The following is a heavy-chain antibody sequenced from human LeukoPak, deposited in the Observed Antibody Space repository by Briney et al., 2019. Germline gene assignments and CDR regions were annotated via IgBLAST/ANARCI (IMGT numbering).Heavy chain of an antibody. CDR3: ARGSMVRGTTDNYYYYGMDV. V-gene: IGHV4-34*01. Sequence: SETLSLTCAVYGGSFNSYYWSWIRQPPGKGLEWIGEINDSGGTNYNPSLKSRVTISVDTSKNQFSLKLSSVTAADTAVYYCARGSMVRGTTDNYYYYGMDVWGQGTTVTVSS. CDR2: INDSGGT. J-gene: IGHJ6*02. D-gene: IGHD3-10*01. CDR1: GGSFNSYY.